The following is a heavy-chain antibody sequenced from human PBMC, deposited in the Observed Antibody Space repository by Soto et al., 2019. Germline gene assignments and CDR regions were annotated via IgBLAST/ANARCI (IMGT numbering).Heavy chain of an antibody. D-gene: IGHD5-12*01. Sequence: QVQLVESGGGVVQPGRCLRLSCAASGFTFSSYGMHWVRQAPGKGLEWVAVISYDGSNKYYADSVKGRFTISRDNSKNTLYLQMNSLRAEDTAVYYCAKDLGGYDYFDYWGQGTLVTVSS. J-gene: IGHJ4*02. CDR1: GFTFSSYG. CDR2: ISYDGSNK. V-gene: IGHV3-30*18. CDR3: AKDLGGYDYFDY.